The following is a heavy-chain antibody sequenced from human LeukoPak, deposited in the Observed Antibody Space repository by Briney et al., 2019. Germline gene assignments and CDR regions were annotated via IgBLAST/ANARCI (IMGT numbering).Heavy chain of an antibody. CDR1: GGSISSSSYY. CDR3: AREGAGIVVVPAAHTAFDI. V-gene: IGHV4-39*07. Sequence: SETLSLTCTVSGGSISSSSYYWGWIRQPPGKGLEWIGSIYYSGSTYYNPSLKNRVTISVDTSKNQFSLKLSSVTAADTAVYYCAREGAGIVVVPAAHTAFDIWGQGTMVTVSS. D-gene: IGHD2-2*01. J-gene: IGHJ3*02. CDR2: IYYSGST.